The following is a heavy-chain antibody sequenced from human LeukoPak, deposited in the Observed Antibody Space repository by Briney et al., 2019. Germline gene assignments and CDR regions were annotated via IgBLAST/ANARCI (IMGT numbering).Heavy chain of an antibody. D-gene: IGHD1-1*01. CDR1: GFTFSSYG. CDR3: ARVGTGNWFDP. J-gene: IGHJ5*02. Sequence: GGSLRLSCAASGFTFSSYGMHWVRQAPGKGLEWVAVISYDGSNKYYADSVKGRFTISRDNSKNTLYLQMNSLRAEDTAVYYCARVGTGNWFDPWGQGTLVTVSS. CDR2: ISYDGSNK. V-gene: IGHV3-30*03.